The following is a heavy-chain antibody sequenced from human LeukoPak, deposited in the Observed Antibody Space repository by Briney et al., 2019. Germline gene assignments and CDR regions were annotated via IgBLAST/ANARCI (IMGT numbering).Heavy chain of an antibody. CDR3: ATDPPPGLGPGSDY. CDR1: GYTFTAYY. CDR2: FDPEDGET. V-gene: IGHV1-24*01. Sequence: ASVTVSCKASGYTFTAYYLHWVRQAPGKGLEWMGGFDPEDGETIYAQKFQGRVTMTEDTSTDTAYMELSSLRSEDTAVYYCATDPPPGLGPGSDYWGQGTLVTVSS. D-gene: IGHD3-16*01. J-gene: IGHJ4*02.